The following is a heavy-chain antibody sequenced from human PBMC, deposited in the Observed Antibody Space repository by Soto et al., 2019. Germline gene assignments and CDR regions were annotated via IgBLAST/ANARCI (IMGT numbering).Heavy chain of an antibody. CDR3: AKGSDDLWSGRRHYYYYGMDV. Sequence: QVQLVESGGGVVQPGRSLRLSCAASGFTFSSYGMHWVRQAPGKGLEWVAVISYDGSNKYYADSVKGRFTISRDNSKNTLYLQMNSLRAEDTAVYYCAKGSDDLWSGRRHYYYYGMDVWGQGTTVTVSS. CDR1: GFTFSSYG. D-gene: IGHD3-3*01. CDR2: ISYDGSNK. J-gene: IGHJ6*02. V-gene: IGHV3-30*18.